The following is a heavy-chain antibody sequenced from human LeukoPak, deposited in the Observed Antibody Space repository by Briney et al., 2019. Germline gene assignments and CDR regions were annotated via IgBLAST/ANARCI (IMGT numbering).Heavy chain of an antibody. CDR1: GFTFSSYA. Sequence: GGSLRLSCAASGFTFSSYAMHWVRQAPGKGLEYVSAISSNGGSTYYANSVKGRFTISRDNSKNTLYLQMGSLRAEDMAVYYCARMYSGGWYWFDPWGQGTLVTVSS. D-gene: IGHD6-19*01. CDR2: ISSNGGST. V-gene: IGHV3-64*01. CDR3: ARMYSGGWYWFDP. J-gene: IGHJ5*02.